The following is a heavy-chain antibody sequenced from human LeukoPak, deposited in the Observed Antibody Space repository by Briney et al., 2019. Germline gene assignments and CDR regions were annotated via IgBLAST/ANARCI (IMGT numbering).Heavy chain of an antibody. V-gene: IGHV4-59*01. CDR1: GSSISSYY. J-gene: IGHJ4*02. CDR3: ARGGSYYGYFDY. CDR2: VYYSGST. D-gene: IGHD1-26*01. Sequence: SETLSLTCTVSGSSISSYYWSWIRQPPGKGLEWIGYVYYSGSTNYNPSLKSRVTISINASKNQFSLKLSSVTAADTAVYYCARGGSYYGYFDYWGQGTLVTVSS.